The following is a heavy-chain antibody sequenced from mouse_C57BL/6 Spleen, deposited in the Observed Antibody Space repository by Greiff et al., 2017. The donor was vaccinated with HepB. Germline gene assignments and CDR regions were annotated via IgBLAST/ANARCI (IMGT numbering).Heavy chain of an antibody. J-gene: IGHJ1*03. V-gene: IGHV1-55*01. D-gene: IGHD1-1*01. Sequence: QVQLQQSGAELVKPGASVKMSCKASGYTFTSYWITWVKQRPGQGLEWIGDIYPGSGSTNYNEKFKSKATLTVDPSSSTAYMQLSSLTSEDSSVYYCVKRGYYYGSSYSYWYFDVWGTGTTVTVSS. CDR2: IYPGSGST. CDR1: GYTFTSYW. CDR3: VKRGYYYGSSYSYWYFDV.